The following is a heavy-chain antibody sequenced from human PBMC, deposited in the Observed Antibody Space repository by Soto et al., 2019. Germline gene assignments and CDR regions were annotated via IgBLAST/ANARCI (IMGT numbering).Heavy chain of an antibody. CDR1: GFTFSSYG. CDR3: AKELQQLVAWFDP. Sequence: GGSLRLSCAASGFTFSSYGMHWVRQAPGKGLEWVSVISYDGSNKYYADSVKGRLTISRDNSKNTLYLQMNSLRAEDTAVYYCAKELQQLVAWFDPWGQGTPVTVSS. J-gene: IGHJ5*02. CDR2: ISYDGSNK. V-gene: IGHV3-30*18. D-gene: IGHD6-13*01.